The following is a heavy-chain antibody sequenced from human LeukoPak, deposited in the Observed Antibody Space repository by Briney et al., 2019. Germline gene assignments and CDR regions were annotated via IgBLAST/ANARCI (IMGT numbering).Heavy chain of an antibody. D-gene: IGHD3-10*01. Sequence: GSLRLSCAASGFTFSSYGMHWVRQAPGKGLEWVAVISYDGSNKYYADSVKGRFTISRDNSKNTLYLQMNSLRAEDTAVYYCARDGDTMIRGGDYYYYGMDVWGQGTTVTVSS. V-gene: IGHV3-30*03. CDR3: ARDGDTMIRGGDYYYYGMDV. CDR2: ISYDGSNK. CDR1: GFTFSSYG. J-gene: IGHJ6*02.